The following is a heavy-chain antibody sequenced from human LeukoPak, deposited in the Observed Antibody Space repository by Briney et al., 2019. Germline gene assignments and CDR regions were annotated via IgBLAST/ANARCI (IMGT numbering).Heavy chain of an antibody. J-gene: IGHJ4*02. D-gene: IGHD3-22*01. CDR1: GFTFSSHW. CDR3: AREGTYSNGPDY. CDR2: INSDGTST. V-gene: IGHV3-74*01. Sequence: PGGSLRLSCAASGFTFSSHWMHWVRQAPGKGLVCVSRINSDGTSTTYADSVKGRFTISRDNAKNTLYLQMNSLRVEDTAVFHCAREGTYSNGPDYWGQGTLVTVSS.